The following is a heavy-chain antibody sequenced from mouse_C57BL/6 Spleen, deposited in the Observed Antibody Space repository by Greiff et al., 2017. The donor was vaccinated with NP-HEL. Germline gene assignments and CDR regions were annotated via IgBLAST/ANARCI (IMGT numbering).Heavy chain of an antibody. V-gene: IGHV1-80*01. J-gene: IGHJ4*01. CDR3: ARLGGFHYYAMDY. CDR2: IYPGDGDT. CDR1: GYAFSSYW. Sequence: VQLQQSGAELVKPGASVKISCKTSGYAFSSYWMNWVKQRPGKGLEWIGQIYPGDGDTNYNGKFKGKATLTADKSSSTAYMQLSSLTSEDSAVYFCARLGGFHYYAMDYWGQGTSVTVSS.